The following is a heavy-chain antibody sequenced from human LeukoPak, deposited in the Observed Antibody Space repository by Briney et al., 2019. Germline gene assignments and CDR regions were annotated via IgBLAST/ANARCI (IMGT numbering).Heavy chain of an antibody. Sequence: PGGSLRLSCAASGFTFSSYAMSWVRQAPGKGLEWVSSISGRGGDSYYADSVKGRFTISRDNSKNMVYLQMSSLRAEDTAVYYCAKSGCSSTSCYSILSGWLDPWGQGTLVTVSS. CDR3: AKSGCSSTSCYSILSGWLDP. J-gene: IGHJ5*02. CDR2: ISGRGGDS. CDR1: GFTFSSYA. V-gene: IGHV3-23*01. D-gene: IGHD2-2*02.